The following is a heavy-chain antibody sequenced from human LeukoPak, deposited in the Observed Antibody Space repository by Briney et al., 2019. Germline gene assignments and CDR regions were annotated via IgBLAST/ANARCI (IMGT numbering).Heavy chain of an antibody. Sequence: GGSLRLSCAASGFTFSSYAMSWVRQAPGKGLEWVSAISGSGGSTYYADSVKGRFTISRDNSKNTLYLQMNSLRAEDTAVYYCAKRPAGYCSGGSCYRVYYFDYWGQGTLVTVSS. CDR2: ISGSGGST. D-gene: IGHD2-15*01. V-gene: IGHV3-23*01. CDR3: AKRPAGYCSGGSCYRVYYFDY. CDR1: GFTFSSYA. J-gene: IGHJ4*02.